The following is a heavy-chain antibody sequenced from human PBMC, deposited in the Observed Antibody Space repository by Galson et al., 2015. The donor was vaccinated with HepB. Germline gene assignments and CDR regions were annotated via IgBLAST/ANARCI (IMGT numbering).Heavy chain of an antibody. CDR3: AKVYTSGWTQFFHH. CDR1: GFIFSDYY. J-gene: IGHJ1*01. Sequence: SLRLSCAASGFIFSDYYMNWIRQAPGKGLEWVSYISGSGTYTNYADSVRGRFTISRDNAKNSLYLEMNSLRADDTAVYYCAKVYTSGWTQFFHHWGQGTLVTVSS. CDR2: ISGSGTYT. V-gene: IGHV3-11*05. D-gene: IGHD6-25*01.